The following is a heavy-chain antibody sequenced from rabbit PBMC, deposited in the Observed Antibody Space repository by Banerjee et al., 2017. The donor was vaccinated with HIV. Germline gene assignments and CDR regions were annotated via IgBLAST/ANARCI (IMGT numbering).Heavy chain of an antibody. CDR2: IYTGTSGST. CDR3: ARDRFYAAYAAYGYVSYGMDL. D-gene: IGHD6-1*01. CDR1: GFSFSSGYW. Sequence: QEQLVESGGDLVKPEGSLTLTCTASGFSFSSGYWMCWVRQAPGKGLEWIACIYTGTSGSTYYATWAKGRFTISKTSSTTVTLQMTSLTAADTATYFCARDRFYAAYAAYGYVSYGMDLWGQGTLVTVS. V-gene: IGHV1S45*01. J-gene: IGHJ6*01.